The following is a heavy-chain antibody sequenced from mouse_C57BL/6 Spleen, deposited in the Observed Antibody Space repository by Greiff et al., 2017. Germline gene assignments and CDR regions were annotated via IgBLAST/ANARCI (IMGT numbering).Heavy chain of an antibody. CDR2: IYPGDGDT. V-gene: IGHV1-82*01. Sequence: VQLQQSGPELVKPGASVKISCKASGYAFSRSWMNWVKQRPGQGLEWIGRIYPGDGDTNYNGKFKGKATLTADKSSSTASMPLSSLTSEDSALYFCARCRYYYGGGSAWFAYWGQGTLVTVSA. D-gene: IGHD1-1*01. CDR1: GYAFSRSW. J-gene: IGHJ3*01. CDR3: ARCRYYYGGGSAWFAY.